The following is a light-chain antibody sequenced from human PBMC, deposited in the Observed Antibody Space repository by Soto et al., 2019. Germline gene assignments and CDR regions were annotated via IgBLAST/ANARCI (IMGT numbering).Light chain of an antibody. J-gene: IGLJ1*01. CDR2: EVS. CDR1: SSDVGGYNY. V-gene: IGLV2-14*01. CDR3: SSYTSSSTYV. Sequence: QSALTQPASVSGSPGQSITISCTGTSSDVGGYNYVSWYQQHPGKAPKLMIYEVSNRPSGVSNRFSGSKSGNTASLTISGLQDEDDADYYCSSYTSSSTYVSGTGTKFXVL.